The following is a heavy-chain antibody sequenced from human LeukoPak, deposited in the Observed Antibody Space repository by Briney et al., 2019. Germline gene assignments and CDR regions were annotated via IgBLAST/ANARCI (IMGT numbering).Heavy chain of an antibody. CDR1: GYTFTGYY. CDR2: INPNSGGT. CDR3: ARDLYGDYDNWFDP. J-gene: IGHJ5*02. Sequence: GASVKVSCKASGYTFTGYYMHWVRQAPGQGLEWMGWINPNSGGTNYAQKFQGRVTMTRDTSISTAYMELSRLRSDDTAVYYCARDLYGDYDNWFDPWGQGTLVTVSS. V-gene: IGHV1-2*02. D-gene: IGHD4-17*01.